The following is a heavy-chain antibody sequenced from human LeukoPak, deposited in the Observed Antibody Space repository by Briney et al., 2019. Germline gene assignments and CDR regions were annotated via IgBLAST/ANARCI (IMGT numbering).Heavy chain of an antibody. J-gene: IGHJ5*02. D-gene: IGHD3-3*01. Sequence: SETLSLTCAVYGGSFSGYYWSWIRQPPGKGLEWIGEINHSGSTNYNPSLKSRVTISVDTSKNQFSLKLSSVTAADTAVYYCARHEYWPLEYNRFDPWGQGTLVTVSS. CDR3: ARHEYWPLEYNRFDP. CDR2: INHSGST. CDR1: GGSFSGYY. V-gene: IGHV4-34*01.